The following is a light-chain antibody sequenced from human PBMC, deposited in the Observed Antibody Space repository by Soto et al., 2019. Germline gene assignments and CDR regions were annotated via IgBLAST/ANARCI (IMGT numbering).Light chain of an antibody. Sequence: EIVLTQSPGTLSLSPGERATLSCRASQSVSSSFLAWYQQKPGQAPRLLIYGASSRATGIPDRFSGSGSGTDFTLPISRLEPEDFAVYYCQHFGSSPPYTFGQGTKLEIK. V-gene: IGKV3-20*01. J-gene: IGKJ2*01. CDR1: QSVSSSF. CDR3: QHFGSSPPYT. CDR2: GAS.